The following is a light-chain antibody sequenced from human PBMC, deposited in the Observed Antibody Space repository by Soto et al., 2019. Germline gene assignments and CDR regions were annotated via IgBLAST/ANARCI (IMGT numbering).Light chain of an antibody. V-gene: IGKV1-5*03. CDR2: KAT. CDR3: QQYNDFQSS. J-gene: IGKJ2*01. CDR1: QSIGSW. Sequence: DIQMTQSPSTLSASVGDGVTITCRASQSIGSWLAWYHQKPGQAPKLLIYKATNLQSGGQSRFGVSGSGTDFSLTISSLQPVASATYVCQQYNDFQSSFGPGTKLEI.